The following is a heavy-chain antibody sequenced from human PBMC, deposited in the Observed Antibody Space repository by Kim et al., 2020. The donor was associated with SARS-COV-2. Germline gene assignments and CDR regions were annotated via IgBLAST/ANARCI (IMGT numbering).Heavy chain of an antibody. CDR3: ARGGSIAPRGLYSYMDV. CDR1: GFTFSSYA. D-gene: IGHD6-6*01. V-gene: IGHV3-30-3*01. CDR2: ISYDGSNK. J-gene: IGHJ6*03. Sequence: GGSLRLSCAASGFTFSSYAMHWVRQAPGKGLEWVAVISYDGSNKYYADSVKGRFTISRDNSKNTLYLQMNSLRAEDTAVYYCARGGSIAPRGLYSYMDV.